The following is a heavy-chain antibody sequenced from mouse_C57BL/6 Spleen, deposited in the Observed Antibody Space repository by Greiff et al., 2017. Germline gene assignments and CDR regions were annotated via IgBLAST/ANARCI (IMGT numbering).Heavy chain of an antibody. CDR2: IDPETGGT. D-gene: IGHD2-4*01. CDR1: GYTFTDYE. CDR3: TRWVYDYDPSGFGY. Sequence: QVQLQQSGAELVRPGASVTLSCKASGYTFTDYEMHWVKQTPVHGLEWIGAIDPETGGTAYNQKFKGKAILTADKSSSTAYMELRSLSSEDSAVYYCTRWVYDYDPSGFGYWGQGTTLTVSS. J-gene: IGHJ2*01. V-gene: IGHV1-15*01.